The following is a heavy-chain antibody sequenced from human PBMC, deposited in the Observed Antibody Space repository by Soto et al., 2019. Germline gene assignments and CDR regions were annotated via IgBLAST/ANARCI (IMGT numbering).Heavy chain of an antibody. Sequence: QVQLVESGGGLVKPGGSLRLSCAASGFTFSDYYMSWIRQAPGKGLEWVSYISSSSSYTNYADSVKGRFTISRDNAKNSLYLQMNSLRAEDTAVYYCARGGRSSSWYVGDFDYWGQVTLVTVSS. D-gene: IGHD6-13*01. J-gene: IGHJ4*02. CDR2: ISSSSSYT. CDR1: GFTFSDYY. CDR3: ARGGRSSSWYVGDFDY. V-gene: IGHV3-11*06.